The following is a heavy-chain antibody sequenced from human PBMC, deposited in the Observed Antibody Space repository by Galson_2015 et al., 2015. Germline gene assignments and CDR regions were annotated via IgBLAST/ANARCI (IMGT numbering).Heavy chain of an antibody. CDR3: ARGWVIFGVVTSFDY. CDR1: GGTFSSYA. V-gene: IGHV1-69*13. D-gene: IGHD3-3*01. Sequence: SVKVSCKASGGTFSSYAISWVRQAPGQGLEWMGGIIPIFGTANYAQKFQGRVTITADESTSTAYMELSSLRSEDTAVYYCARGWVIFGVVTSFDYWGQGTLVTVSS. CDR2: IIPIFGTA. J-gene: IGHJ4*02.